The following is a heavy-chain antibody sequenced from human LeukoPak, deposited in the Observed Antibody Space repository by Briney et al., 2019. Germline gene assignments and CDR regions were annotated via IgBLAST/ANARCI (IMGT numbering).Heavy chain of an antibody. CDR2: ISYDGSNK. Sequence: GRSLSLSYAASGSTVSSFGMHWVRHAPGEGLECVAIISYDGSNKYYADSVKGLFTISRDNSKNTLYLQMNSQRAEDTAVYYCAKSGGVTTTLGYWGQGTLVSVSS. V-gene: IGHV3-30*18. CDR3: AKSGGVTTTLGY. D-gene: IGHD4-17*01. J-gene: IGHJ4*02. CDR1: GSTVSSFG.